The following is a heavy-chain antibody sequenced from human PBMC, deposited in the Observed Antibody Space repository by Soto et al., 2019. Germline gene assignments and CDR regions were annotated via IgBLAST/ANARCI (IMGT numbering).Heavy chain of an antibody. Sequence: SETLSLTCNVSGGSINGAYYWNWIRQHPGQGLEWIGSIHYRGTTDYNPSLKSRITISLDRSKNQFALKLSSVTAADTAVYYCARQSPNANYEFDHYYGMDVWGQGTKVTVSS. J-gene: IGHJ6*02. D-gene: IGHD3-22*01. V-gene: IGHV4-31*03. CDR1: GGSINGAYY. CDR3: ARQSPNANYEFDHYYGMDV. CDR2: IHYRGTT.